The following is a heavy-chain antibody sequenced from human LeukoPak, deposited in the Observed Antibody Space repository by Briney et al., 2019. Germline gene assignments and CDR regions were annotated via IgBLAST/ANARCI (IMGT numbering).Heavy chain of an antibody. CDR2: VSVTGGST. CDR3: ARDVSSGSWYRAGDY. V-gene: IGHV3-23*01. Sequence: GGSLGLSCAASGFTFTNYAMSWVRQAPGKGLEWVSTVSVTGGSTYYADSVKGRFTISRDNSKNTLYLQMNSLRAEDTSIYYCARDVSSGSWYRAGDYWGQGTLVTVSS. CDR1: GFTFTNYA. J-gene: IGHJ4*02. D-gene: IGHD6-13*01.